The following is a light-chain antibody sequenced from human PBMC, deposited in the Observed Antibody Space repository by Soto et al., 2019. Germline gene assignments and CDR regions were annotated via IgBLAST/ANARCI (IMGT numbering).Light chain of an antibody. CDR3: SSYTSSRTPYV. CDR1: SSDDGGYHY. CDR2: EVS. V-gene: IGLV2-14*01. Sequence: QSALTQPASVSGSPGQSITISCTGTSSDDGGYHYVSWYQQHPGKAPKLMIYEVSHRPSGVSNRFSGSKSGNTASLTISGLQAEDEADYYCSSYTSSRTPYVFGTGTKLTVL. J-gene: IGLJ1*01.